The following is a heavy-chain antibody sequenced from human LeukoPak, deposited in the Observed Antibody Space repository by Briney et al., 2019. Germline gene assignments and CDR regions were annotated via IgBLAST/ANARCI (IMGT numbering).Heavy chain of an antibody. CDR1: GGSISNYF. CDR3: ARGSGWFAFDI. V-gene: IGHV4-59*01. J-gene: IGHJ3*02. D-gene: IGHD6-19*01. CDR2: IYYSGST. Sequence: PSETLSLTCTVSGGSISNYFWSWIRQPPGKGLEWIEYIYYSGSTKYNPSLKSRVTISVDTSKNQFSLKLSPVTAADTAVYYCARGSGWFAFDIWGQGTMVTVSS.